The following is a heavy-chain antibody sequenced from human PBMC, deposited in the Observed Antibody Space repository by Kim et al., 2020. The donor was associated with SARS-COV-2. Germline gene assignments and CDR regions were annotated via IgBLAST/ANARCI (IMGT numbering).Heavy chain of an antibody. CDR3: ARVRGIAARSRDYWYFDL. J-gene: IGHJ2*01. D-gene: IGHD6-6*01. CDR1: GGSFSGYY. CDR2: INHSGST. Sequence: SETLSLTCAVYGGSFSGYYWSWIRQPPGKGLEWIGEINHSGSTNYNPSLKSRVTISVDTTKNQFSLKLSSVTAADTAVYYCARVRGIAARSRDYWYFDLWGRGTLVTVSS. V-gene: IGHV4-34*01.